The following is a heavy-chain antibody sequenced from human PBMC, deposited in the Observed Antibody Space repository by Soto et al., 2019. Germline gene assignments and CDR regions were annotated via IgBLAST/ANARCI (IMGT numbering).Heavy chain of an antibody. Sequence: EVQLVESGGGLVQPGRSLRLSCAASGFTFDDYAMHWVRQAPGKGLEWVSRISWNSGSRGSGDSVKGRFSISRDNAKHSLYLQIHSLRAGATAFYYCSKYIAPEWTCPRTYYYYGMDVWGEGTTVNGS. D-gene: IGHD3-3*01. CDR3: SKYIAPEWTCPRTYYYYGMDV. CDR1: GFTFDDYA. J-gene: IGHJ6*02. CDR2: ISWNSGSR. V-gene: IGHV3-9*01.